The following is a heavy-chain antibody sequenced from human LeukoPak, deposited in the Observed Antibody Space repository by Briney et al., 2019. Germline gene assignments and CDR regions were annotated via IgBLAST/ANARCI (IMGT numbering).Heavy chain of an antibody. CDR3: ARGHYDFNA. J-gene: IGHJ5*02. D-gene: IGHD3-3*01. V-gene: IGHV4-59*08. Sequence: SETLSLTCTVSGGSIINTYWSWIRQASGKGLEGIAYMFSSGGDTNYNPFLKSRVTMSIDTSINQFSLTLPSVPAADTVLYFCARGHYDFNAWGQGILVTVSS. CDR1: GGSIINTY. CDR2: MFSSGGDT.